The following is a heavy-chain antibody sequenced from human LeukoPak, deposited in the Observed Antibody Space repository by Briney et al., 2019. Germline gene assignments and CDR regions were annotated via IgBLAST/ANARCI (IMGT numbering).Heavy chain of an antibody. CDR3: VRGGTSWSRFDY. CDR1: GLAFSNYA. D-gene: IGHD6-13*01. J-gene: IGHJ4*02. Sequence: PGGSLTLSCEASGLAFSNYAMSWLRQAPGTRLEWVSRITSSGGTTYYVDSVKGRFTVSRDNSRNTLYLQMNGLRAEDTAVYYCVRGGTSWSRFDYWGQGTVVTVSS. V-gene: IGHV3-23*01. CDR2: ITSSGGTT.